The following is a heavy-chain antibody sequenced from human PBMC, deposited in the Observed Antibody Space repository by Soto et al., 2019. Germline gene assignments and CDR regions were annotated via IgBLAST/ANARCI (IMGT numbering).Heavy chain of an antibody. J-gene: IGHJ6*02. CDR3: GCRVEDISYDYYGMDV. D-gene: IGHD2-15*01. CDR1: GGSVRSNNW. CDR2: IHHREST. V-gene: IGHV4-4*02. Sequence: LSLTCAVSGGSVRSNNWWFWVRQPPGKGLEWIGEIHHRESTNLNPSLKSRVTISVDRSKNEFSLKVKSVTAADTAVYYCGCRVEDISYDYYGMDVWGQGTTVTVS.